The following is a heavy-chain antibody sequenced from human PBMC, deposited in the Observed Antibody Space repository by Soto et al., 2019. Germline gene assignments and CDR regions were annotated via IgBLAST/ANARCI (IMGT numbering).Heavy chain of an antibody. D-gene: IGHD3-16*02. Sequence: GGSLRLSCAASGFTFSSYSMNWVRQAPGKGLEWVSSISSSSSYIYYADSVKGRFTISRDNAKNSLYLQMNSLRTEDTAVYYCARDRSPRVYYYGMDVWGQGTTVTVSS. CDR1: GFTFSSYS. CDR3: ARDRSPRVYYYGMDV. CDR2: ISSSSSYI. J-gene: IGHJ6*02. V-gene: IGHV3-21*01.